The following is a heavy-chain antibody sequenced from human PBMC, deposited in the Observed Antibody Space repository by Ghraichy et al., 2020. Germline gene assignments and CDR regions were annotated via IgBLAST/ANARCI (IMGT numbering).Heavy chain of an antibody. CDR1: GFTFSGYW. CDR2: IQQDGSEK. Sequence: GGSLRLSCAVSGFTFSGYWMSWVRQAPGKGLEWVAKIQQDGSEKYYVDSVKGRFTISRDNARNLLYLQMNSLGVEDTAVYYCARGAGSDGVSWYYFDFWGQGNMVSVST. D-gene: IGHD6-13*01. CDR3: ARGAGSDGVSWYYFDF. J-gene: IGHJ4*02. V-gene: IGHV3-7*04.